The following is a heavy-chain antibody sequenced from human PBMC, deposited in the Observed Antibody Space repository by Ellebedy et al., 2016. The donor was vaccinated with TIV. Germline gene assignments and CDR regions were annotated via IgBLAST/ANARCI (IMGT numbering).Heavy chain of an antibody. V-gene: IGHV4-34*01. CDR3: ARARGQYLYGSGSYFTN. CDR2: INPSGTT. CDR1: GGSFSGYF. Sequence: MPSETLSLTCAVYGGSFSGYFWSWIRQAPGKGLEWLGEINPSGTTTDNPSLKSRLTISVDTPKKQFSLRLTSVIAADTAVYYCARARGQYLYGSGSYFTNWGQGKMVTVSS. J-gene: IGHJ4*02. D-gene: IGHD3-10*01.